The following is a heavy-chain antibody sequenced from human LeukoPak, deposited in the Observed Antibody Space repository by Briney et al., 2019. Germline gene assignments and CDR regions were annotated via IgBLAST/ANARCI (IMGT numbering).Heavy chain of an antibody. CDR2: IYTSGST. V-gene: IGHV4-4*09. J-gene: IGHJ4*02. CDR3: ARGGYYDFWSGYYPFDY. Sequence: SETLSLTCTVSGGSISSYYWSWIRQPPGKGLEWIGYIYTSGSTNYNPSLKSRVTISVDTSKNQFSLKLSSVTAADTAVYYCARGGYYDFWSGYYPFDYWGQGTLVTVSS. CDR1: GGSISSYY. D-gene: IGHD3-3*01.